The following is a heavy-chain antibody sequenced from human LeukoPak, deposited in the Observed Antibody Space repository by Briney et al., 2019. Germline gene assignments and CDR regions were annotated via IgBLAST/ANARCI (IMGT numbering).Heavy chain of an antibody. CDR1: GFTFSSYW. CDR3: GREIQAPGKTLEY. CDR2: INNDGSYT. J-gene: IGHJ4*02. Sequence: GGSLRLSCAASGFTFSSYWMHWVRHAPGKGLVWVSRINNDGSYTTYADSVKGRFTISRDNAKNTLYLQMDSLRAEDTAQYYCGREIQAPGKTLEYWGQGTLATVSS. V-gene: IGHV3-74*01.